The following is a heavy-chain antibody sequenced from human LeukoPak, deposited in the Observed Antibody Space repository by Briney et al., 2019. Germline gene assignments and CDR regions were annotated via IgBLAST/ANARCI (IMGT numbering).Heavy chain of an antibody. D-gene: IGHD6-13*01. CDR1: GYTFTSYD. Sequence: GASVKVSCKASGYTFTSYDINWVRQAPGQGLEWMGWMNPNSGNTGYAQKLQGRVTMTTDTSTSTAYMELRSLRSDDTAVYYCARAIAAAGFDYWGQGTLVTVSS. CDR2: MNPNSGNT. CDR3: ARAIAAAGFDY. V-gene: IGHV1-8*02. J-gene: IGHJ4*02.